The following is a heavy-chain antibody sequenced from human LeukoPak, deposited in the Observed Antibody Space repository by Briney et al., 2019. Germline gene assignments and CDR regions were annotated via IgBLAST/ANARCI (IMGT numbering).Heavy chain of an antibody. D-gene: IGHD6-13*01. CDR3: AKDPLLQQLFFGWFDP. CDR1: GFTFSSYA. CDR2: ISGSGGST. V-gene: IGHV3-23*01. J-gene: IGHJ5*02. Sequence: QAWGSLRLSCAASGFTFSSYAMSWVRQAPGKGLEWVSAISGSGGSTYYADSVKGRFTISRDNSKNTLYLQMNSLRAEDTAGYYCAKDPLLQQLFFGWFDPWGQGTLVTVSS.